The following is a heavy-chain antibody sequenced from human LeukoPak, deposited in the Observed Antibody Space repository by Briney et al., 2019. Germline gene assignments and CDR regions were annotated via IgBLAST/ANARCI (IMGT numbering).Heavy chain of an antibody. J-gene: IGHJ6*04. CDR1: GGTFTSYA. V-gene: IGHV1-69*05. Sequence: GASVKVSCKASGGTFTSYAISWVRQAPGQGLEWMGGIIPIFGTANYAQKFQGRVTITTDKSTSTAYMELSSLRSEDTAVYYCARGVYCSGGSCYMLGDYNGMDVWGRGTTVTVSS. CDR2: IIPIFGTA. D-gene: IGHD2-15*01. CDR3: ARGVYCSGGSCYMLGDYNGMDV.